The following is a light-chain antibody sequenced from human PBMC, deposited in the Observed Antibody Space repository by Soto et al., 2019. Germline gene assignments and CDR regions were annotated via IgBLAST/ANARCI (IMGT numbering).Light chain of an antibody. CDR1: SSNIGAGYD. V-gene: IGLV1-40*01. Sequence: QSVLTQPPSVSGAPGQRVTISCTGSSSNIGAGYDVHWYQQLPGTAPKLLIYDNSNRPSGVPDRFSGSKSGTSASLAITGLQPEDEADYYCQSYDSSLSAVVFGGGTKLTVL. J-gene: IGLJ2*01. CDR3: QSYDSSLSAVV. CDR2: DNS.